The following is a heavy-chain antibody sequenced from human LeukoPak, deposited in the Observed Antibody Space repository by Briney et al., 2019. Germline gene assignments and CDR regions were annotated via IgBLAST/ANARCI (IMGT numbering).Heavy chain of an antibody. J-gene: IGHJ3*02. V-gene: IGHV3-74*01. D-gene: IGHD6-19*01. Sequence: PGGSLRLSCAASGFTFSDYYMSWIRQAPGKELVWVSRINGEGRSTSHADSVKGRFTISRDNAKNTLYLQMNSLRAEDTAVYYCAREANSGYSSGDDAFDIWGQGTMVTVSS. CDR2: INGEGRST. CDR1: GFTFSDYY. CDR3: AREANSGYSSGDDAFDI.